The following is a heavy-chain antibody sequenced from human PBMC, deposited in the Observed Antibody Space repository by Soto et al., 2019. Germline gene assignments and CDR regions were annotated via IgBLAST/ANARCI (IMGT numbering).Heavy chain of an antibody. CDR3: ARGLARVATIHQGEY. CDR1: GGSFSNYS. J-gene: IGHJ4*02. D-gene: IGHD5-12*01. V-gene: IGHV1-69*12. Sequence: QVQLVQSGAEVKKPGSSVKVSCKASGGSFSNYSISWVRQAPGQGLEWMGGIIPMFGAANYAQKFQGRVTITADESTSTAYMELSSLRSEDTAVYYCARGLARVATIHQGEYWGQGTLVTVSS. CDR2: IIPMFGAA.